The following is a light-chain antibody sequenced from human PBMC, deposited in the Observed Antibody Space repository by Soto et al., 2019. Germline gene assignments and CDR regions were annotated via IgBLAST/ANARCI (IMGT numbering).Light chain of an antibody. V-gene: IGLV1-44*01. CDR2: TNN. J-gene: IGLJ3*02. CDR1: SSNIGSNA. CDR3: AAWDDSLNALV. Sequence: QSVLTQPPSASGTPGQRVTISCSGASSNIGSNAVNWYQQLPGTAPQLLIYTNNQRPSGVPDRFSGSKSGTSASLAITGLQSEGEADYHCAAWDDSLNALVFGGGTQLTVL.